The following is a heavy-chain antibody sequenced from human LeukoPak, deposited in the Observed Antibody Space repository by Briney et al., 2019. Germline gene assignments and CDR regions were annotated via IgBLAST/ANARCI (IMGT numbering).Heavy chain of an antibody. CDR1: GFTVSSNY. J-gene: IGHJ4*02. Sequence: GGSLRLSCAASGFTVSSNYMNWVRQAPGKGLEWVSFISSTGSTIYQADSVKGRFTISRDNGKNSLYLQMNSLRAEDTAVYYCAREVCSSTSCYPGYWGQGTLVTVSS. CDR2: ISSTGSTI. CDR3: AREVCSSTSCYPGY. V-gene: IGHV3-48*03. D-gene: IGHD2-2*01.